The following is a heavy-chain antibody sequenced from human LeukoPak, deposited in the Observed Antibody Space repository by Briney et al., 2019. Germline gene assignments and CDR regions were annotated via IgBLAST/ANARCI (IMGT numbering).Heavy chain of an antibody. CDR1: GGSISSSNW. D-gene: IGHD3-22*01. V-gene: IGHV4-4*02. Sequence: SETLSLTCAVSGGSISSSNWWSWVRQPPGKGLEWIGEIYHSGSTNYNPSLKSRVTISVDKSKNQFSLKLSSVTAADTAVYYCARVPPSDYYDSSGPQPADYWGQGTLVTVSS. CDR3: ARVPPSDYYDSSGPQPADY. J-gene: IGHJ4*02. CDR2: IYHSGST.